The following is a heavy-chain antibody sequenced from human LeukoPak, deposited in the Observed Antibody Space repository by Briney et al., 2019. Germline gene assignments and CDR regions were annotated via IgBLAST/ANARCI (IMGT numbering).Heavy chain of an antibody. V-gene: IGHV3-53*01. D-gene: IGHD3-10*01. CDR1: GFTVSYNY. J-gene: IGHJ4*02. Sequence: PGGSLRLSCAASGFTVSYNYMTWVRQAPGKGLEWVSVIYGGGSTYSADSVKGRFTISRDNSKNALYLQMNSLRAEDTAVYYCAKDAYYGSWKRIDYGGQGTLATVSS. CDR2: IYGGGST. CDR3: AKDAYYGSWKRIDY.